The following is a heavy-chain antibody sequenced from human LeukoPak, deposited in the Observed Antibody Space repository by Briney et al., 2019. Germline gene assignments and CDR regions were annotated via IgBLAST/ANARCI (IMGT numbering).Heavy chain of an antibody. D-gene: IGHD6-19*01. J-gene: IGHJ4*02. CDR3: ARQGIAVAGLYY. CDR2: INPNSGGT. V-gene: IGHV1-2*02. Sequence: ASVKVSCKASGYTFTGYYMHWVRQAPGHGLEWMGWINPNSGGTNYAQKFQGRVTMTRDTSISTAYMELSRLRSDDTAVYYCARQGIAVAGLYYWGQGTLVTVSS. CDR1: GYTFTGYY.